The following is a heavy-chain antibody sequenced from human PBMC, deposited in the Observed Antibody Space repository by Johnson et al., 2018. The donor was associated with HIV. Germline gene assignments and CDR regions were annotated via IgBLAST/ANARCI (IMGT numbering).Heavy chain of an antibody. Sequence: VQLVESGGGLIQPGGSLRLSCAASGFTVSSNYMNWVRQAPGKGLEWVSVIYSGGSTYYADSVKGRFTISRDNAKNSLYLQMNSLRAEDTALYYCVRGGLGYQNFHDAFDMWGQGTMVTVSS. V-gene: IGHV3-53*01. CDR1: GFTVSSNY. CDR2: IYSGGST. D-gene: IGHD2-2*01. CDR3: VRGGLGYQNFHDAFDM. J-gene: IGHJ3*02.